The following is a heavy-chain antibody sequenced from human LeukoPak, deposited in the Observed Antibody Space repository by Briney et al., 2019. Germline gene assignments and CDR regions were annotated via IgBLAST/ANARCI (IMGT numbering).Heavy chain of an antibody. CDR2: IIPIFGTA. CDR1: GGTFSSYA. J-gene: IGHJ6*03. CDR3: AGPDYYDGSGHHPTREGYYYYYMDV. V-gene: IGHV1-69*05. D-gene: IGHD3-22*01. Sequence: SVKVSCKPSGGTFSSYAISWVRQAPGQRLEWMGGIIPIFGTANYAQKFQGRVTITTDESTSTAYMELSSMRSEDTAVYSCAGPDYYDGSGHHPTREGYYYYYMDVWGKGTTVTVSS.